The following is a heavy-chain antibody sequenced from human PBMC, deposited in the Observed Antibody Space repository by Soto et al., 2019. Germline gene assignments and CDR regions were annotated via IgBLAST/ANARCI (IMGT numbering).Heavy chain of an antibody. D-gene: IGHD3-3*01. CDR3: ARDRFTIFGGVVNYYFDY. J-gene: IGHJ4*02. CDR1: GFTFSSYS. CDR2: ISSSSSTI. V-gene: IGHV3-48*01. Sequence: GGSLRLSCAASGFTFSSYSMNWVRQAPGKGLEWVSYISSSSSTIYYADSVKGRFTISRDNSKNTLYLQMNSLRAEDTAVYYCARDRFTIFGGVVNYYFDYWGQGTLVTVSS.